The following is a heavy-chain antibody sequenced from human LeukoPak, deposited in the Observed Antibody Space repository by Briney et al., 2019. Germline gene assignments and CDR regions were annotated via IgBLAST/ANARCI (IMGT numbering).Heavy chain of an antibody. Sequence: SETLSLTCTVSGASVSSASYWTWIRQPPGKGVEWIAHIYNGVNTNYNPSLKSRVTISVDTSKNRFSLRLNSVTAADTAVYYCARSRAFNSGAFDPWGQGSLVTVSS. CDR3: ARSRAFNSGAFDP. CDR2: IYNGVNT. J-gene: IGHJ5*02. V-gene: IGHV4-61*01. CDR1: GASVSSASY. D-gene: IGHD1-26*01.